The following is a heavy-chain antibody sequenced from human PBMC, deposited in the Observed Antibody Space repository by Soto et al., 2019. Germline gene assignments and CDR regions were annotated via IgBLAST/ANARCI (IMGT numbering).Heavy chain of an antibody. CDR2: ISAYNGNT. J-gene: IGHJ3*02. D-gene: IGHD3-22*01. CDR1: GYTFTGYY. Sequence: GASVKVSCKASGYTFTGYYMHWVRQAPGQGLEWMGWISAYNGNTNYAQKLRGRVTMTTDTSTSTAYMELRSLRSDDTAVYYCARGGQRITMIVVVIGAFDIWGQGTMVTVSS. V-gene: IGHV1-18*04. CDR3: ARGGQRITMIVVVIGAFDI.